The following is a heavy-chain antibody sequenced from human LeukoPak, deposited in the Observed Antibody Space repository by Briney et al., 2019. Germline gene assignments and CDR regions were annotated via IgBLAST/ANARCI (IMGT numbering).Heavy chain of an antibody. Sequence: GASVKVSCKASGYTFTGYYMHWVRQAPGQGLEWMGWINPNSGGTNYAQKFQGRVTMTRDTSISTAYMELSRLKSDDSAVYYCATSSYYYGSGTSPFGSWGQGTLVTVSS. D-gene: IGHD3-10*01. J-gene: IGHJ4*02. V-gene: IGHV1-2*02. CDR1: GYTFTGYY. CDR2: INPNSGGT. CDR3: ATSSYYYGSGTSPFGS.